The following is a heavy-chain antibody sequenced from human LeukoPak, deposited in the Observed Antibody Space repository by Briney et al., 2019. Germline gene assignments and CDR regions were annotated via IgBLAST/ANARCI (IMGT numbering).Heavy chain of an antibody. D-gene: IGHD6-19*01. J-gene: IGHJ4*02. CDR1: GGSVSSGSYY. CDR3: ARVKGGSPVSSGWHLFDY. V-gene: IGHV4-61*01. CDR2: IYHSGST. Sequence: SETLSLTCTVSGGSVSSGSYYWRWIRQPPGKGLEWIGNIYHSGSTRYSPSLKSRVTISIDTSKNQFSLKLSSVTAADTAVYYCARVKGGSPVSSGWHLFDYWGQGTLVTVSS.